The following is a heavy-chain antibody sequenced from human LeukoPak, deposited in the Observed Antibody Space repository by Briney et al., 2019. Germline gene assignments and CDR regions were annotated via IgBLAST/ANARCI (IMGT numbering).Heavy chain of an antibody. J-gene: IGHJ4*02. CDR2: INTVGNIV. D-gene: IGHD1-26*01. V-gene: IGHV3-48*03. CDR1: GFTFSSYE. CDR3: ARDSGPTPVADFDS. Sequence: PGGSLRLSCTASGFTFSSYEGNWVRQAQGKGLEWVSFINTVGNIVYYADSVKGRFTISIDNAKNSLYLQMNSLRVEDTAVYYCARDSGPTPVADFDSWGRGTLVTVSS.